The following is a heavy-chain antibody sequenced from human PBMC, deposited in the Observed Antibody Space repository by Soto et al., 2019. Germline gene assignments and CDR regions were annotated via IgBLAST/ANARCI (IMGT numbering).Heavy chain of an antibody. J-gene: IGHJ4*02. CDR2: LNPSGGST. CDR3: ARSSTRTKTFDY. V-gene: IGHV1-46*01. CDR1: GYTFISYS. Sequence: QVQLVQSGAEVKKPGASVKVSCKASGYTFISYSMHWVRQAPGQRLEWMGTLNPSGGSTKYSHKFQGRVTMTRDTSTRTVYMEVTSLTSADTAVYFCARSSTRTKTFDYWGQGTLVTASS. D-gene: IGHD2-2*01.